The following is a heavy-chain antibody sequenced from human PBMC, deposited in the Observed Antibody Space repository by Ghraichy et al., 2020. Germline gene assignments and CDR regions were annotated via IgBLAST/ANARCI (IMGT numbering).Heavy chain of an antibody. CDR2: INHSGST. Sequence: SDTLSLTCAVYGGSFSGYYWSWIRQPPGKGLEWIGEINHSGSTNYNPSLKSRVTISVDTSKNQFSLKLSSVTAADTAVYYCARGERSQTQNTYYYYYMDVWGKGTTVTVSS. CDR3: ARGERSQTQNTYYYYYMDV. J-gene: IGHJ6*03. D-gene: IGHD3-10*01. CDR1: GGSFSGYY. V-gene: IGHV4-34*01.